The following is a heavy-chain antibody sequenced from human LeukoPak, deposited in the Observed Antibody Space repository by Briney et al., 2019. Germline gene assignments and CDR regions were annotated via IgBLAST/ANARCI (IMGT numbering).Heavy chain of an antibody. J-gene: IGHJ5*02. Sequence: SVKVSCKASGGTFSSYAISWVRQAPGKGLEWMGGIIPIFGTANYAQKFQGRVTITADESTSTAYMELSSLRSEDTAVYYCAREAAGTSWFDPWGQGTLLTVSS. CDR2: IIPIFGTA. V-gene: IGHV1-69*13. D-gene: IGHD6-13*01. CDR1: GGTFSSYA. CDR3: AREAAGTSWFDP.